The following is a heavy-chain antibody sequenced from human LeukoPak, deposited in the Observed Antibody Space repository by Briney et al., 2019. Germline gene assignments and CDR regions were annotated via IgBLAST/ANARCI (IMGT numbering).Heavy chain of an antibody. CDR2: IYYTGST. J-gene: IGHJ4*02. V-gene: IGHV4-61*01. CDR1: GGSVSSGTYY. D-gene: IGHD3-10*01. Sequence: SETLSLTCTVSGGSVSSGTYYWGWIRQPPGKGLEWIGYIYYTGSTNYNPSLKSRLTISVDTSKNQFSLKLSSVTAADTAVNYCARRGGSGRSFDYWGQGTLVTVSS. CDR3: ARRGGSGRSFDY.